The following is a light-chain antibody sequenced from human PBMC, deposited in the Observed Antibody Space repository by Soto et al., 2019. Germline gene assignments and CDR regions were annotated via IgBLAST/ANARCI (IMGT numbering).Light chain of an antibody. CDR2: KAS. V-gene: IGKV1-5*03. J-gene: IGKJ1*01. CDR1: QSISAW. Sequence: DIQMTQSPSTLSASVGDRVSINCRASQSISAWLAWYQQKPGKAPRLLIYKASTLEIGAPSRFSGSGSGTEFTLTISSLQPDDVATYYCQQYNDYSWTFGQGTKVDIK. CDR3: QQYNDYSWT.